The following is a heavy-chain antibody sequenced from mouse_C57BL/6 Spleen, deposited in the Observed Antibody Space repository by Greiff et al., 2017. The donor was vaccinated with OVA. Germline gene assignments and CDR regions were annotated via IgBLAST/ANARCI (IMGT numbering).Heavy chain of an antibody. CDR1: GFTFSDYY. J-gene: IGHJ2*01. D-gene: IGHD2-10*01. V-gene: IGHV5-16*01. CDR3: ARAGISYYFYVDD. CDR2: INYDGSST. Sequence: EVQLVESEGGLVQPGSSMKLSCTASGFTFSDYYMAWVRQVPEKGLEWVANINYDGSSTYYLDSLKSRFIISRDNAKNILLLQMSSLKAEDTATYYWARAGISYYFYVDDWGQGTTLTVSS.